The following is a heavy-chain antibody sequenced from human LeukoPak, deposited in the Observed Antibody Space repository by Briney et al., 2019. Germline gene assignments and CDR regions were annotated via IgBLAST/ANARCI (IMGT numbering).Heavy chain of an antibody. CDR1: GYTFTNFA. Sequence: ASVKVSCKTSGYTFTNFAINWVRQAPGQGLEWMGWITAYNGDTNYAQKLQGRVSMTTDTSTSTAYMELRNPSSDDTAVYYCARGGPDSSDQDWFDPWGQGTLVAVSS. D-gene: IGHD6-19*01. CDR3: ARGGPDSSDQDWFDP. J-gene: IGHJ5*02. CDR2: ITAYNGDT. V-gene: IGHV1-18*01.